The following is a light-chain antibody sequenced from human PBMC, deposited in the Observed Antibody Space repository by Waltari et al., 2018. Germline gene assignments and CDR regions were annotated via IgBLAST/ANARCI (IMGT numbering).Light chain of an antibody. Sequence: DIQMTQSPSTLSASVGDRVTITFRASPSISSWLAWYQQKPGMAPKLLIYKASSLESGVPSRFSGSGSGTEFTLTIHSLQPDDFATYYCQKYESHSKTFVLGTKVEIK. CDR2: KAS. CDR3: QKYESHSKT. CDR1: PSISSW. V-gene: IGKV1-5*03. J-gene: IGKJ2*01.